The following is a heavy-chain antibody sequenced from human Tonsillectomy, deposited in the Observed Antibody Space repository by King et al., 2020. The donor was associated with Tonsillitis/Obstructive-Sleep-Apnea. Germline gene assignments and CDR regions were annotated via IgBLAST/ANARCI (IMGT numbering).Heavy chain of an antibody. V-gene: IGHV3-74*01. CDR3: AREGYGYYDFRY. D-gene: IGHD3-3*01. Sequence: VQLVESGGGLVQPGGSLRLSCAASGFTFNTYWMHWVRQAPGTGLVWVSRINGDGSSTSYPDPVKGRFTISRDNAKNTLYLQMNSLRAEDTAVYYCAREGYGYYDFRYWGQGTLVTVSS. J-gene: IGHJ4*02. CDR1: GFTFNTYW. CDR2: INGDGSST.